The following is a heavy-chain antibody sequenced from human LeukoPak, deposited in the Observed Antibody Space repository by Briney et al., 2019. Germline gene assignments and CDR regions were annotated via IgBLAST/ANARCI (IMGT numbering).Heavy chain of an antibody. Sequence: GGSLRLSCAASRFTLSNYWMSWVRQAPEKGLEWVANIKQDGSETYYVDSVKGRFTISRDNAKNSLSLQMNSLRAEDTAVYYCARQRGSGCLDYWGQGTLVTVSS. D-gene: IGHD6-19*01. CDR2: IKQDGSET. CDR3: ARQRGSGCLDY. V-gene: IGHV3-7*01. CDR1: RFTLSNYW. J-gene: IGHJ4*02.